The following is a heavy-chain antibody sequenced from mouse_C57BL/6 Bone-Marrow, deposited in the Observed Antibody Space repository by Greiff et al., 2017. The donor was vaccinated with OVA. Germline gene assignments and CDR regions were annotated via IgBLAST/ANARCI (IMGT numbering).Heavy chain of an antibody. D-gene: IGHD2-3*01. Sequence: VQLQQSGAELVKPGASVKLSCKASGYTFTSYWMHWVKQRPGQGLEWIGMIHPNSGSTNYNEKFKSKATLTVDKSSSTAYMQLSSLTSEDSAVYYCARGGLLRDYFDYWGQGTTLTVSS. CDR2: IHPNSGST. CDR3: ARGGLLRDYFDY. V-gene: IGHV1-64*01. CDR1: GYTFTSYW. J-gene: IGHJ2*01.